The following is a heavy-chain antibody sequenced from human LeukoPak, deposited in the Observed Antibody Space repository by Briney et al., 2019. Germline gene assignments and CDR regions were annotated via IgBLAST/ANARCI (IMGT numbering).Heavy chain of an antibody. V-gene: IGHV3-48*01. Sequence: PGGSLRLSCAASGFTFSSYSVNWVRQAPGKGLEWVSYISSSSSTIYYADSVKGRFTISRDNAKNSLYLQMNSLRAEDTAVYYCARAKPKNMVRGLIMRRESRYYFDYWGQGTLVTVSS. D-gene: IGHD3-10*01. CDR3: ARAKPKNMVRGLIMRRESRYYFDY. J-gene: IGHJ4*02. CDR1: GFTFSSYS. CDR2: ISSSSSTI.